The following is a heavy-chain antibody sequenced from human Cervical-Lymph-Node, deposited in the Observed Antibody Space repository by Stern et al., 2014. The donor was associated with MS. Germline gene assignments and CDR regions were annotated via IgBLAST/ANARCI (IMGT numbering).Heavy chain of an antibody. J-gene: IGHJ6*02. Sequence: DQLVESGGGVVQPGRSLRLSCAASGFTFSSYGMHWVRQAPGKGLEWVAVIWYDGSNKYYADSVKGRFTISRDNSKNTLYLQMNSLRAEDTAVYYCARSSSPSPYYYYGMDVWGQGTTVTVS. V-gene: IGHV3-33*01. CDR2: IWYDGSNK. CDR1: GFTFSSYG. CDR3: ARSSSPSPYYYYGMDV. D-gene: IGHD6-13*01.